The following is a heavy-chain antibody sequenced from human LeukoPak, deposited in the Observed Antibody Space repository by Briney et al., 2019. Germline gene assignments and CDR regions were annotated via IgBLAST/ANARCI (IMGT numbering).Heavy chain of an antibody. CDR3: ARDGGRLWLVSYGMDV. D-gene: IGHD5-18*01. CDR1: GFTFSSYA. Sequence: GRSLRLSCAASGFTFSSYAMHWVRQAPGKGLEWVSAISGSGGSTYYADSVKGRFTISRDNAKNSLYLQMNSLRAEDTAVYYCARDGGRLWLVSYGMDVWGQGTTVTVSS. CDR2: ISGSGGST. V-gene: IGHV3-21*01. J-gene: IGHJ6*02.